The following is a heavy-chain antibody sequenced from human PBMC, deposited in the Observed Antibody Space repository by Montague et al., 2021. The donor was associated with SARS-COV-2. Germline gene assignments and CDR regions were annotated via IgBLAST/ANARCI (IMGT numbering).Heavy chain of an antibody. CDR3: ARGGIRIGMNRGVRSRPFDS. D-gene: IGHD3-10*01. J-gene: IGHJ5*01. V-gene: IGHV4-34*01. Sequence: ETLPLPCAVSGGSFRDDYWSWIRQSPGKGLEWIGEVYHSGSTTYNPSVRSRVLISIDTSRSQISLNLRSVTAADTAVYYCARGGIRIGMNRGVRSRPFDSWGQGTLVTVSS. CDR1: GGSFRDDY. CDR2: VYHSGST.